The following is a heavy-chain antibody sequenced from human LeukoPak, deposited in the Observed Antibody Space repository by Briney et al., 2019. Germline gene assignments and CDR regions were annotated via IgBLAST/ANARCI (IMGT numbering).Heavy chain of an antibody. CDR2: ISGSGGST. J-gene: IGHJ4*02. V-gene: IGHV3-23*01. D-gene: IGHD6-13*01. Sequence: GSLRLSCAASGFTFSSYAMSWVRQAPGKGLEWVSAISGSGGSTYYADSVKGRFTISRDNSKNTLYLQMNSLRAEDTAVYYCAKTGTPWYYFDYWGQGTLVTVSS. CDR1: GFTFSSYA. CDR3: AKTGTPWYYFDY.